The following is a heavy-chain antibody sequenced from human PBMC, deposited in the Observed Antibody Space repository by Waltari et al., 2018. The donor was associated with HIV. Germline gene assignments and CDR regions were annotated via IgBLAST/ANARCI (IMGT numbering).Heavy chain of an antibody. CDR1: GASISSSSSY. CDR3: ARLRFHSLYYFDS. J-gene: IGHJ4*02. D-gene: IGHD3-16*01. CDR2: IYYSGTA. V-gene: IGHV4-39*01. Sequence: QLHLQESGPGLVKPSETLSLTCSVPGASISSSSSYWAWIRPPPGKGLEWIGAIYYSGTAYYNPSVKSRVSASLDASKNELSLKLTSVTATDTALYYCARLRFHSLYYFDSWGPGILVTVSS.